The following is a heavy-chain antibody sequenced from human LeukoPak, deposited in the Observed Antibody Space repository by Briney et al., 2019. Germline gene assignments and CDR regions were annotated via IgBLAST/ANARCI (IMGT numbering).Heavy chain of an antibody. D-gene: IGHD1-20*01. V-gene: IGHV4-31*03. CDR1: GGSISSGDYY. CDR3: ARARYNWNYVDY. J-gene: IGHJ4*02. CDR2: IYYSGST. Sequence: SETLSLTCTVSGGSISSGDYYWSWIRQHPGKGLEWIGYIYYSGSTYYNPSLKSRVTISVDTSKNQFSLKLSSVTAADTAVYYCARARYNWNYVDYWGQGTLVTVSS.